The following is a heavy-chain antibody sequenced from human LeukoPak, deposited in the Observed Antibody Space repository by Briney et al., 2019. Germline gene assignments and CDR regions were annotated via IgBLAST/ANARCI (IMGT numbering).Heavy chain of an antibody. Sequence: GGSLRLSCAASGFTFGSYGMSWVRQAPGKGLEWVSGISGSGGSTYYADSVKGRFTTSRDNSKNTLYLQMNSLRAEDTAVYYCAKKYNTGLDPWGQGTLVTVSS. J-gene: IGHJ5*02. CDR2: ISGSGGST. V-gene: IGHV3-23*01. CDR3: AKKYNTGLDP. D-gene: IGHD1-14*01. CDR1: GFTFGSYG.